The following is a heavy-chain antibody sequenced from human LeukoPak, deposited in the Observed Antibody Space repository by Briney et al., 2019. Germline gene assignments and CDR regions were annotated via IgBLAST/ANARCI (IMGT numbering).Heavy chain of an antibody. J-gene: IGHJ6*03. CDR2: ISSSSGYI. CDR3: ARGGTKLGINYYYYMDV. V-gene: IGHV3-21*01. D-gene: IGHD7-27*01. CDR1: GFTFSSYS. Sequence: PGGSLRLSCAASGFTFSSYSMNWVRQAPGKGLEWVSSISSSSGYIYYADSVKGRFTISRDNAKNSLYLQMNSLRADDTAVYYCARGGTKLGINYYYYMDVWGKGTTVTVSS.